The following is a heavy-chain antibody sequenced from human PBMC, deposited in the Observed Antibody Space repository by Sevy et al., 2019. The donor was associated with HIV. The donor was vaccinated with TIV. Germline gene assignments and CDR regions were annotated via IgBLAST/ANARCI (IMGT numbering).Heavy chain of an antibody. V-gene: IGHV1-8*01. J-gene: IGHJ4*02. CDR1: GYTFTSYD. CDR3: ARGPRITIFGVVIIGVGFDY. D-gene: IGHD3-3*01. CDR2: MNPNSGNT. Sequence: ASVKVSCKASGYTFTSYDINWVRQATGQGLEWMGWMNPNSGNTGYAQKFQGRVTMTRNTSISTAYMELSSLRSEDTVVYYCARGPRITIFGVVIIGVGFDYWGQGTLVTVSS.